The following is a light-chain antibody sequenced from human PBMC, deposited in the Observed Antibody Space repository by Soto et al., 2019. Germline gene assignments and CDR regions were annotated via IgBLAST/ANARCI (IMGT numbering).Light chain of an antibody. Sequence: ELVMTQSPATLSVSPGERATLSCRASQSVTNNLAWYQQKPGQPPKLVLYGVSTRAAGIPARFNGSGSGTEFTLTISSLQSEAFAVYYCQQYNNWPPRYTFGQGTKLEIK. CDR2: GVS. CDR1: QSVTNN. J-gene: IGKJ2*01. V-gene: IGKV3D-15*01. CDR3: QQYNNWPPRYT.